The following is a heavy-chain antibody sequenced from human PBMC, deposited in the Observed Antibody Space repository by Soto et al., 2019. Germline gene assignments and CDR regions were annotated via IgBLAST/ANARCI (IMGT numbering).Heavy chain of an antibody. CDR3: ARAAPTTSPYYFDY. CDR2: IYYSRST. D-gene: IGHD4-17*01. CDR1: GGSISSYY. V-gene: IGHV4-59*01. Sequence: SETLSLTCTVSGGSISSYYWSWIRQPPGKGLEWIGYIYYSRSTNYNPSLKSRVTISVDTSKNQFSLKLSSVTAADTAVYYCARAAPTTSPYYFDYWGQGTLVTVYS. J-gene: IGHJ4*02.